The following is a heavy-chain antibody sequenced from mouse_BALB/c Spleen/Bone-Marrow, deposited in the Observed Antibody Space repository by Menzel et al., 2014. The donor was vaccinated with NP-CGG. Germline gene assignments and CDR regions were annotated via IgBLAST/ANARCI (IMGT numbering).Heavy chain of an antibody. CDR2: IYPGDGDT. CDR1: GYVFSSYW. D-gene: IGHD1-1*01. J-gene: IGHJ2*01. V-gene: IGHV1-80*01. CDR3: ARSGYGSNYDY. Sequence: QVQLKESGAGLVRPGSSVKISCKASGYVFSSYWMIWVRQRPGQGLEWIGQIYPGDGDTNYNGKFKGKATLTADKSSSTAYMQLSSLTSEDSAVYFCARSGYGSNYDYWGQGTTLTVSS.